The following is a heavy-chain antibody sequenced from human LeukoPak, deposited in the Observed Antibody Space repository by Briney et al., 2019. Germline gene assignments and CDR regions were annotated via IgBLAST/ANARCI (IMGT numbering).Heavy chain of an antibody. D-gene: IGHD6-13*01. CDR3: AKFGTAGPHFDY. CDR2: ISGSGGST. J-gene: IGHJ4*02. V-gene: IGHV3-23*01. CDR1: GFTFSSYA. Sequence: QTGGSLRLSCAASGFTFSSYAMSWVRQAPGKGLEWVSAISGSGGSTYYADSAKGRFTISRDNSKNTLYLQMNSLRAEDTAVYYCAKFGTAGPHFDYWGQGALVTVSS.